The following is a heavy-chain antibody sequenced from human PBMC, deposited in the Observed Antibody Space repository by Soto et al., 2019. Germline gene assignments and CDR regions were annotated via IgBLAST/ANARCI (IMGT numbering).Heavy chain of an antibody. J-gene: IGHJ5*02. CDR1: GGSISSYY. V-gene: IGHV4-59*01. D-gene: IGHD6-19*01. CDR3: ARLAVAGFGWFDP. Sequence: SETLSLTCTVSGGSISSYYWSWIRQPPGKGLEWIGYIYYSGSTNYNPSLKSRVTISVDTSKNQFSLKLSSVTAADTAVYYCARLAVAGFGWFDPWGQGTLVTVSS. CDR2: IYYSGST.